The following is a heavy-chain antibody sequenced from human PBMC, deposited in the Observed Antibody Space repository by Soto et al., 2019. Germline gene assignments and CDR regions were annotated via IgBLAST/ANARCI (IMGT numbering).Heavy chain of an antibody. Sequence: EVLLLESGGGLVQPGESLRLSCAASGFTFSSYAMNWVRQAPGKGLELVSAISGSGGTTYYAASVKGRFTISRDNSKNPVYLPMNSLRAEATAVYYCAQFPPVVAASGTACWGQGTLVTVSS. CDR1: GFTFSSYA. V-gene: IGHV3-23*01. D-gene: IGHD6-13*01. J-gene: IGHJ4*02. CDR2: ISGSGGTT. CDR3: AQFPPVVAASGTAC.